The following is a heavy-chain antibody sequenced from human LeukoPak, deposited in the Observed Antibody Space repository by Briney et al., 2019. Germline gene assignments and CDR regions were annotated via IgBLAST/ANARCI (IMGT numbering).Heavy chain of an antibody. D-gene: IGHD3-10*01. Sequence: PGGSLRLSCAASGFTFSSYWMHWVRQAPGKGLVWVSRINSDGSSTSYADSVKGRFTISRDNSKNTLYLQMNSLRAEDTAVYYCAKVRTRWTMVRGVPYMDVWGKGTTVTVSS. CDR3: AKVRTRWTMVRGVPYMDV. V-gene: IGHV3-74*01. CDR1: GFTFSSYW. CDR2: INSDGSST. J-gene: IGHJ6*03.